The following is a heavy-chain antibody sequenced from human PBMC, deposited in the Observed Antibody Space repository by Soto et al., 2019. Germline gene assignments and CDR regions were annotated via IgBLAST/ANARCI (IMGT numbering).Heavy chain of an antibody. CDR1: GFSLTTSGVG. D-gene: IGHD6-19*01. Sequence: QITLKESGPTLVKPTQTLTLTCTFSGFSLTTSGVGVGWIRQPPGKALEWLALLYWDDDNQYSPSLRNRLTLTKYTPKNQAVLTMTNMDPVDTATYYCAHGSGWLFDYWGQGTLVTVSS. CDR3: AHGSGWLFDY. V-gene: IGHV2-5*02. CDR2: LYWDDDN. J-gene: IGHJ4*02.